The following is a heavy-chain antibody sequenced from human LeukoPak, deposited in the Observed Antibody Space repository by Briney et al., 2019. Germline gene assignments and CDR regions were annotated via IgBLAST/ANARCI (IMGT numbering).Heavy chain of an antibody. V-gene: IGHV3-21*01. CDR2: ISSSSSYI. Sequence: GGSLRLSCAASGFTLSSYSMNWVRQAPGKGLEWVSSISSSSSYIYYADSAKGRFTISRDNAKNSLYLQMNSLRAEDTAVYYCARILSPRGDYWGQGTPVTVSS. J-gene: IGHJ4*02. CDR3: ARILSPRGDY. CDR1: GFTLSSYS.